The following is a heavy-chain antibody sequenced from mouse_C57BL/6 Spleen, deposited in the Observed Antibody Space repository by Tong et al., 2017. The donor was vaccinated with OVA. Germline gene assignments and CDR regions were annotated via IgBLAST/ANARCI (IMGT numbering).Heavy chain of an antibody. J-gene: IGHJ1*03. Sequence: EVQLQESGGGLVQPGGSLKLSCAASGFTFSDYGMAWVRQAPRKGPEWVAFISNLAYSIYYADTVTGRFTISRENAKNTLYLEMSSLRSEDTAMYYCARFPNDGYYPRYFDVWGTGTTVTVSS. CDR1: GFTFSDYG. CDR3: ARFPNDGYYPRYFDV. CDR2: ISNLAYSI. V-gene: IGHV5-15*01. D-gene: IGHD2-3*01.